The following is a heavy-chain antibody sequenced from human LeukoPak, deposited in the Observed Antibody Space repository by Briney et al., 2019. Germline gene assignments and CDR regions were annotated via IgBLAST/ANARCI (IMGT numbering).Heavy chain of an antibody. D-gene: IGHD3-16*01. CDR2: INSDGSST. Sequence: SGGSLRLSCAASGFTFSSYWMHWVRQAPGKGLVWVSRINSDGSSTSYADSVKGRFTISRDNSKNTLYLQMNSLRAEDTAVYYCARVGPGLGAAGNNWFDPWGQGTLVTVSS. V-gene: IGHV3-74*01. J-gene: IGHJ5*02. CDR3: ARVGPGLGAAGNNWFDP. CDR1: GFTFSSYW.